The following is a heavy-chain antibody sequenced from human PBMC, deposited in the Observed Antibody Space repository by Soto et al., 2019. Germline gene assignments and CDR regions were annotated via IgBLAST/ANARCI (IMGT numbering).Heavy chain of an antibody. Sequence: QVQLVQSGAEAKKPGSSVKVSCQASGGTFSSYTISWVRQAPGQGLEGTGRIIPNLGIANYAQKFQGRVTITEDKSTSTAYMELRSLRSEDTAVYYCARDRQYGILNGYWFDPWGQGTLVTVSS. CDR3: ARDRQYGILNGYWFDP. V-gene: IGHV1-69*08. CDR2: IIPNLGIA. CDR1: GGTFSSYT. D-gene: IGHD3-9*01. J-gene: IGHJ5*02.